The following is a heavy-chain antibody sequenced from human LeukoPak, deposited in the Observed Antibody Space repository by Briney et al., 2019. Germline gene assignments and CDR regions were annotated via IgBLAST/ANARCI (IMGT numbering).Heavy chain of an antibody. CDR2: INHSGST. J-gene: IGHJ5*02. D-gene: IGHD1-26*01. V-gene: IGHV4-34*01. CDR3: ARVGREWERWWFDP. CDR1: GGSFSGYY. Sequence: PSETLSLTCAVYGGSFSGYYWSWIRQPPGKGLEWIGEINHSGSTNYNPSLKSRVTISVDTSKNQFSLKLSSVTAADTAVYYCARVGREWERWWFDPWGQGTLVTVSS.